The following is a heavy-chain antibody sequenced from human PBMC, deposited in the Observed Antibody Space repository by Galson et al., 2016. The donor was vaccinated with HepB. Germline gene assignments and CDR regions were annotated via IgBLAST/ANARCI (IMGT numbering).Heavy chain of an antibody. CDR1: GFTFSSYG. D-gene: IGHD2-8*01. CDR3: ARDRNLRGRYCSNEGCYYYFDY. V-gene: IGHV3-33*01. Sequence: SLRLSCAASGFTFSSYGMHWVRQAPGKGLEWMAVIWFDGSQKYYRDSVKGRFTISRDNSKNTLYLQMNSLRAEDTAAYYCARDRNLRGRYCSNEGCYYYFDYWGQGTLVTVSS. CDR2: IWFDGSQK. J-gene: IGHJ4*02.